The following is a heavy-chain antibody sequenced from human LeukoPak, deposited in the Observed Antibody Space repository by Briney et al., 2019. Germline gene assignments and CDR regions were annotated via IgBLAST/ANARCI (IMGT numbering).Heavy chain of an antibody. J-gene: IGHJ6*03. V-gene: IGHV4-34*01. CDR2: INHSGSA. CDR1: GESFSGYY. Sequence: SETLSLTCTVSGESFSGYYWTWIRQPPGKGLEWIGEINHSGSAGYNPSLKSRLTISVETPKNKFSLQLNSVTAADTAVYYCARGRWSPNDSDSSSDSGGYYYLDVWGRGTTVSVSS. CDR3: ARGRWSPNDSDSSSDSGGYYYLDV. D-gene: IGHD3-22*01.